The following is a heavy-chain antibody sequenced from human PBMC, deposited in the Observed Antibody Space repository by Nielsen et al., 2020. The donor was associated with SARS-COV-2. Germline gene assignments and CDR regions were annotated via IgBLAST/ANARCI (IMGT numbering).Heavy chain of an antibody. CDR1: GGTFSSYA. J-gene: IGHJ4*02. CDR2: IIPIFGTA. D-gene: IGHD3-3*01. V-gene: IGHV1-69*06. Sequence: SVKVSRKASGGTFSSYAISWVRQAPGQGLEWMGGIIPIFGTANYAQKFQGRVTITADKSTSTAYMELSSLRSEDTAVYYCARDGVSTIFGTGYYFDYWGQGTLVTVSS. CDR3: ARDGVSTIFGTGYYFDY.